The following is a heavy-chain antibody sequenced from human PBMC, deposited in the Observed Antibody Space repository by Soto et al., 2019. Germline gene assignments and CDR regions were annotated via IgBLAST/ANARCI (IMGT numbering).Heavy chain of an antibody. Sequence: GASVKVSCKASGGTFSSYSISWVLQAPGQGLEWMGGIIPIFGTANYAQKFQGRVTITADESTSTAYMELSSLRSEDTAVYYCARDRRPVVVTAYDAFDIWGQGTMVTVSS. CDR1: GGTFSSYS. D-gene: IGHD2-21*02. V-gene: IGHV1-69*13. J-gene: IGHJ3*02. CDR2: IIPIFGTA. CDR3: ARDRRPVVVTAYDAFDI.